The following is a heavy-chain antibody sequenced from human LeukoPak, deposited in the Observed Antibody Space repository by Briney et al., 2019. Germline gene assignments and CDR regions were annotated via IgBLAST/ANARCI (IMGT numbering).Heavy chain of an antibody. J-gene: IGHJ4*02. CDR3: ARDGGDYDILTGYYDY. V-gene: IGHV1-46*01. CDR1: GYTFTSYY. CDR2: INPSGGST. D-gene: IGHD3-9*01. Sequence: ASVKVSCKASGYTFTSYYMHWVRQAPGQGLEWMGIINPSGGSTSYAQKFQGRVTMTRDTSTSTVYMELSSLRSEDTAVHYCARDGGDYDILTGYYDYWGQGTLVTVSS.